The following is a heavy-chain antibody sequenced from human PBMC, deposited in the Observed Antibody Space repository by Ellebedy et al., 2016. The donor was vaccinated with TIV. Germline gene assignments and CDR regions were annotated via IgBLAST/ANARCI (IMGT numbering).Heavy chain of an antibody. D-gene: IGHD3-9*01. V-gene: IGHV3-23*01. J-gene: IGHJ4*02. CDR3: AKTRRRYDILTGTEAGRQIDY. Sequence: GESLKISCAASGFTFSSYAMSWVRQAPGKGLEWVSAISGSGGSTYYTDSVKGRFTISRDNSKNTLYLQMNSLRAEDTAVYYCAKTRRRYDILTGTEAGRQIDYWGQGTLVTVSS. CDR1: GFTFSSYA. CDR2: ISGSGGST.